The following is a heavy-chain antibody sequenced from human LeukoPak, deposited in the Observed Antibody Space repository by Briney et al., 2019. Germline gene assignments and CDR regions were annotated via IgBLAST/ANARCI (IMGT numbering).Heavy chain of an antibody. Sequence: ASVKVSCEPSGYTFTGYYIHWVRQAPGLGLEWMGWINPNSGGTNYAQKFQGRVTMTRDTSISAAYMELSRLTFDDTAMYYCARVSYTGTYTYDYWGQGTLVTVSS. D-gene: IGHD1-26*01. J-gene: IGHJ4*02. CDR2: INPNSGGT. V-gene: IGHV1-2*02. CDR1: GYTFTGYY. CDR3: ARVSYTGTYTYDY.